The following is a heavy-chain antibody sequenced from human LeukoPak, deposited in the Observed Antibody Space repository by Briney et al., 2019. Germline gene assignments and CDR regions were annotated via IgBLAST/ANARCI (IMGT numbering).Heavy chain of an antibody. D-gene: IGHD1-14*01. CDR3: ARLPDYYYSYMDV. Sequence: PSETLSLTCTVSGGSISSYYWSWIRQPAGKGLEWIGRIYTSGSTYYNPSLKSRVTISVDTSKNQFSLKLSSVTAADTAVYYCARLPDYYYSYMDVWGKGTTVTISS. V-gene: IGHV4-4*07. CDR1: GGSISSYY. CDR2: IYTSGST. J-gene: IGHJ6*03.